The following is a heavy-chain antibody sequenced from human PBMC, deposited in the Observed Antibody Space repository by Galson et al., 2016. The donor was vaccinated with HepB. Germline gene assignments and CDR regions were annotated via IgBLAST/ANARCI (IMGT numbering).Heavy chain of an antibody. CDR1: GYTFTTYA. J-gene: IGHJ6*02. Sequence: ASGYTFTTYAMYWVRQAPGQRLEWMGWINAANGDTKYSQKLQGRGTITWDTSANTAYMELSSLRSEDTAVYYCARGHIVATVDYYYYGLDVWGQGTLVTVSS. CDR3: ARGHIVATVDYYYYGLDV. V-gene: IGHV1-3*01. CDR2: INAANGDT. D-gene: IGHD5-12*01.